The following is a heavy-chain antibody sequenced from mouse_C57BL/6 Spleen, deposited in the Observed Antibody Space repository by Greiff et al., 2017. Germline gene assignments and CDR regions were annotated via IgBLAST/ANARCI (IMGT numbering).Heavy chain of an antibody. J-gene: IGHJ1*03. Sequence: VQLQQPGAELVRPGTSVQVSCKASGYAFTNYLIEWVKQRPGQGLEWIGVIDPGSGGTNYNEKFKGKATLTADKSSSTAYMQLSSMTSEDSAVFICARSGTVAPPGDFEVWGTGTTVTVSS. CDR2: IDPGSGGT. CDR1: GYAFTNYL. CDR3: ARSGTVAPPGDFEV. V-gene: IGHV1-54*01. D-gene: IGHD1-1*01.